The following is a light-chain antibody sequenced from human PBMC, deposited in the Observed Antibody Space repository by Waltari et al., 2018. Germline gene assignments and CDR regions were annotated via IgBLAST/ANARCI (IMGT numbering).Light chain of an antibody. CDR3: CSYAGSNTYV. CDR2: EGS. Sequence: QSALTQPASVSGSPGQSITISCTGTSSDVASYNLVSWYQHHPGKAPKLILYEGSKRPSGVYKRCSGSRSGNTASLTISGLQAEDEADYYCCSYAGSNTYVFGTGTKVTVL. J-gene: IGLJ1*01. CDR1: SSDVASYNL. V-gene: IGLV2-23*01.